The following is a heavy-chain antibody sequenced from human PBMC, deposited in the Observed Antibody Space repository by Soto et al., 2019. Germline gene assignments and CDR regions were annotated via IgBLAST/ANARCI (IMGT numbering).Heavy chain of an antibody. J-gene: IGHJ4*02. CDR2: INPNSGGT. D-gene: IGHD2-15*01. Sequence: ASVKVSCKASGYTFTGYYMHWVRQAPGQGLEWMGWINPNSGGTNYDQKFKGWVTMTRDTSISTAYMELSRLRSDDTAVYYCAREPGVLFRGSGGSCCSRYYFDYRGQGTRVTVSS. CDR3: AREPGVLFRGSGGSCCSRYYFDY. CDR1: GYTFTGYY. V-gene: IGHV1-2*04.